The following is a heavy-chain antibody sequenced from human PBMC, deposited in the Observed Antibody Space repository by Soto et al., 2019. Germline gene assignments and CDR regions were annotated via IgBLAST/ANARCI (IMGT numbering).Heavy chain of an antibody. D-gene: IGHD3-9*01. Sequence: GGSLRLSCAASGFTFSSYAMSWVRQAPGKGLEWVSAISGSGGSTYYADSVKGRLTISRDNSKNTLYLQMNSLRAEDTAVYYCAKELQTALRYFDWLLFDYWGQGTLVTVSS. J-gene: IGHJ4*02. CDR1: GFTFSSYA. CDR2: ISGSGGST. CDR3: AKELQTALRYFDWLLFDY. V-gene: IGHV3-23*01.